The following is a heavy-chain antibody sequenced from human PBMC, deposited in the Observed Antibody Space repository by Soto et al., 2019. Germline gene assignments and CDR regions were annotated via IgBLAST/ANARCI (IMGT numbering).Heavy chain of an antibody. Sequence: GGSLRLSCAASGFTFSSYEMNWVHQAPGKGLEWVSYISSSGSTIYYADSVKGRFTISRDNAKNSLYLQMNSLRAEDTAVYYCARDRVSGQYCGGDCYSYYGMDVWGQGTTVTVSS. D-gene: IGHD2-21*02. CDR1: GFTFSSYE. CDR2: ISSSGSTI. J-gene: IGHJ6*02. V-gene: IGHV3-48*03. CDR3: ARDRVSGQYCGGDCYSYYGMDV.